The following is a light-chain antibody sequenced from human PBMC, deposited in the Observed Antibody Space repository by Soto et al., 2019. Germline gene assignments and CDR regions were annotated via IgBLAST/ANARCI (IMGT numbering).Light chain of an antibody. CDR1: TSDVGGYNY. V-gene: IGLV2-14*01. CDR3: SSYTSSSTLV. J-gene: IGLJ2*01. Sequence: QSALTQPASVSGSPGQSITISRTGTTSDVGGYNYVSWYQQHPGKAPKLMIYDVSNRPSGVSSRFSGSKSGNTASLTISGLQAEDEADYYCSSYTSSSTLVFGGGTKLTVL. CDR2: DVS.